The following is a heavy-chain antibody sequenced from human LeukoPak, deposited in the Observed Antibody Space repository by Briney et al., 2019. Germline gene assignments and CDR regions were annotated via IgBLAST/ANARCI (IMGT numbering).Heavy chain of an antibody. CDR1: GFTFSLYW. D-gene: IGHD4-23*01. CDR2: IKEDGTEK. Sequence: GGSLRLSCAASGFTFSLYWMSWVRQAPGKGLEWVANIKEDGTEKYYVDSVKGRFTISRDNAKNTLYLHMNSLRAEDTAVYYCARDYGGSSPFDYWGQGTLVTVSS. V-gene: IGHV3-7*01. J-gene: IGHJ4*02. CDR3: ARDYGGSSPFDY.